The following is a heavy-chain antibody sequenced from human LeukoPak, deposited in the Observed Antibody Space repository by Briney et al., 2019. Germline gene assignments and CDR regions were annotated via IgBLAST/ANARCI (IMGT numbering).Heavy chain of an antibody. J-gene: IGHJ3*02. CDR2: ISGSGGST. CDR1: GFTFSSYA. V-gene: IGHV3-23*01. CDR3: ARSIFGVTHGFDI. Sequence: PGGSLRLSCAASGFTFSSYAMSWVRQAPGKGLEWVSAISGSGGSTYYADSVKGRFTISRDNSKSTLYLQMYNLRVEDTAVYYCARSIFGVTHGFDIWGQGTMVTVSS. D-gene: IGHD3-3*01.